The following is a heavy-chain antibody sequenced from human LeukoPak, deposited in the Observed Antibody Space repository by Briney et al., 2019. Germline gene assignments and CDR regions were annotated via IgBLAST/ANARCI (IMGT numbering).Heavy chain of an antibody. CDR2: INHSGST. V-gene: IGHV4-34*01. D-gene: IGHD3-22*01. CDR3: ARRGTNYYDSSGYYHYYYYMDV. J-gene: IGHJ6*03. Sequence: PSETLSLTCAVYGGSFSGYYWSWIRQPPGKGLEWIGEINHSGSTNYNPSLKSRVTISVDTSKNQFSLKLSSVTAADTAVYYCARRGTNYYDSSGYYHYYYYMDVWGKGTTVTISS. CDR1: GGSFSGYY.